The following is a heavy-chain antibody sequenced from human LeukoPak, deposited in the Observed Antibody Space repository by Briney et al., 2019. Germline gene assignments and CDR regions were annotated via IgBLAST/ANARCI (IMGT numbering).Heavy chain of an antibody. J-gene: IGHJ4*02. V-gene: IGHV3-21*01. D-gene: IGHD3-22*01. CDR3: ARVGSVITIDY. CDR1: GFTFSSYA. Sequence: GGSLRLSCAASGFTFSSYAMSWVRQAPGKGLEWVSSISSSSSYIYYADSVKGRFTISRDNAKNSLYLQMNSLRAEDTAVYYCARVGSVITIDYWGQGTLVTVSS. CDR2: ISSSSSYI.